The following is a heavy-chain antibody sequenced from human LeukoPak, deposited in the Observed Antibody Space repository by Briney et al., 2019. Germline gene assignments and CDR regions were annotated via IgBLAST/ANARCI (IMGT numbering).Heavy chain of an antibody. CDR2: ISTYNGDT. J-gene: IGHJ4*02. CDR3: ASGITIFGVNAALNY. D-gene: IGHD3-3*01. V-gene: IGHV1-18*01. CDR1: GYTFTSYG. Sequence: ASVKVSCKASGYTFTSYGISWVRQAPGQGPEWMGWISTYNGDTDYAQKLQGRVTMTTDTSTSTAYMELRSLRSDDTAVYYCASGITIFGVNAALNYWGQGTLVTVSS.